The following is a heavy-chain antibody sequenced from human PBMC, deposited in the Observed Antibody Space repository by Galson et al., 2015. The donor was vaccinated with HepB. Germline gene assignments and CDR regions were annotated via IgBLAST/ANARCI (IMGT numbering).Heavy chain of an antibody. CDR3: AADKGDWNYDYYGMDV. V-gene: IGHV1-8*01. CDR1: GYTFTSYD. D-gene: IGHD3/OR15-3a*01. Sequence: SVKVSCKASGYTFTSYDINWVRQATGQGLEWMGWMNPNSGNTGYAQKFQGRVTMTRNTSTSTAYMELSSLRSEDTAVYYCAADKGDWNYDYYGMDVWGQGTTVTVSS. J-gene: IGHJ6*02. CDR2: MNPNSGNT.